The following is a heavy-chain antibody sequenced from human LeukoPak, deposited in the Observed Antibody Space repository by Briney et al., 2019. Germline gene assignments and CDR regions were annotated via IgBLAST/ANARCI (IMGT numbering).Heavy chain of an antibody. V-gene: IGHV3-23*01. CDR3: APRPGPTAY. CDR1: GFAFSSDA. Sequence: GGSLRLSCAASGFAFSSDAMSWVRQAPGKGLEWVSSISNTGGSIYYGDSVKGRFTISRDNSRNTLYLQMTSLRADDTAVYYCAPRPGPTAYWGQGILVTVSS. J-gene: IGHJ4*02. CDR2: ISNTGGSI.